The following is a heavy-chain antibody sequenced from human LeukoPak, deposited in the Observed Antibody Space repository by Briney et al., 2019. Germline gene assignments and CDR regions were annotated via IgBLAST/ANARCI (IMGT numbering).Heavy chain of an antibody. CDR1: GFTFSSYW. D-gene: IGHD6-19*01. CDR3: AREGSGWSLDY. V-gene: IGHV3-7*01. CDR2: IKQDGSEK. Sequence: PGGSLRLSCAASGFTFSSYWMSWVRQAPGKGLEWVANIKQDGSEKYYVDSVKGRFTISRDNAKNSLYLQMNSLRDEGTAVYYCAREGSGWSLDYWGQGTLVTVSS. J-gene: IGHJ4*02.